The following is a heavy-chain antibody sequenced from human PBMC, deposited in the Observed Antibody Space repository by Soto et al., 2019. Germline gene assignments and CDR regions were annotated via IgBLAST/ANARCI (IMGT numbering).Heavy chain of an antibody. CDR2: FDPEDGET. J-gene: IGHJ4*02. D-gene: IGHD3-3*01. CDR1: GYTLTELS. CDR3: ATRMARFLEWLLYLDY. Sequence: VKVSCKVSGYTLTELSMHWVRQAPGKGLEWMGGFDPEDGETIYAQKFQGRVTMTEDTSTDTAYMELSSLRSEDTAVYYCATRMARFLEWLLYLDYWGQGTLVTVSS. V-gene: IGHV1-24*01.